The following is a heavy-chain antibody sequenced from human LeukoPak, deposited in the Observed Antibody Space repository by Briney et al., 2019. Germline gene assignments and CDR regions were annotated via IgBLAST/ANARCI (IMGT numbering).Heavy chain of an antibody. CDR2: IWYGGSNK. Sequence: PGGSLRLSCAASGFTFSSYGMHWVRQAPGKGLEWVAVIWYGGSNKYYADSVKGRFTISRDNSKNTLYLQMNSLRAEDTAVYYCATMGLKPLPYYFDYWGQGTLVTVSS. J-gene: IGHJ4*02. V-gene: IGHV3-33*01. D-gene: IGHD3/OR15-3a*01. CDR3: ATMGLKPLPYYFDY. CDR1: GFTFSSYG.